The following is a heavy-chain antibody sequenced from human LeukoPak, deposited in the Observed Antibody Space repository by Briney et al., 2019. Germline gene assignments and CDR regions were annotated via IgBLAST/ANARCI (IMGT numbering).Heavy chain of an antibody. D-gene: IGHD1-26*01. CDR1: GFTFRSYE. Sequence: GGSLRLSCEDSGFTFRSYEMNWVRQAPGKGLEWIAYLSSSGSAFSYADSVKGRFTISGDNAKNTLYLQMNSLRAEDTAVYYCARSGRGGAFDIWGQGTMVTVSS. CDR3: ARSGRGGAFDI. CDR2: LSSSGSAF. V-gene: IGHV3-48*03. J-gene: IGHJ3*02.